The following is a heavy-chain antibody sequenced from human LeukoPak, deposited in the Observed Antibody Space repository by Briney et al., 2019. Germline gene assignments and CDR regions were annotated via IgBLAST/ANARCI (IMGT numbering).Heavy chain of an antibody. J-gene: IGHJ3*02. Sequence: ASVKVSYKVSGYTLTELSMHWVRQAPGKGLEWMGGFYPEDGETIYAQKFQGRVTMTEDTSTDTAYMELSSLRSEDTAVYYCATPPYYYDSSGYYLWAFDIWGQGTMVTVSS. CDR2: FYPEDGET. CDR1: GYTLTELS. D-gene: IGHD3-22*01. V-gene: IGHV1-24*01. CDR3: ATPPYYYDSSGYYLWAFDI.